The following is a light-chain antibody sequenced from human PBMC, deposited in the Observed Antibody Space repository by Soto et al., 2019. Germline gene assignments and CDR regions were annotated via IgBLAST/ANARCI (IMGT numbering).Light chain of an antibody. CDR1: QTISSY. J-gene: IGKJ1*01. CDR2: AAS. V-gene: IGKV1-39*01. Sequence: DIQMTQSPSSLSASVGDRVTITCRASQTISSYLNWYQQKPGKAPKLLIYAASRLQSGVPSRFGGSGSGTDFTLTISSLQPEDFATYFCQQSSSTPRTFGQATKVDIK. CDR3: QQSSSTPRT.